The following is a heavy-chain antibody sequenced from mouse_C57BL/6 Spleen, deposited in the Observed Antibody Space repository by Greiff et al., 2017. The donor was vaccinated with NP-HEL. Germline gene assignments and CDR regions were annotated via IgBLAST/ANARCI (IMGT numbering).Heavy chain of an antibody. CDR2: ISSGSSTI. V-gene: IGHV5-17*01. D-gene: IGHD4-1*01. CDR1: GFTFSDYG. CDR3: ARNGLHWAPYGMDY. J-gene: IGHJ4*01. Sequence: EVQVVESGGGLVKPGGSLKLSCAASGFTFSDYGMHWVRQSPEKGLEWVAYISSGSSTIYYADTVKGRFTISRDKAKNSLIMHMTSLRSEATAMYYCARNGLHWAPYGMDYWGQGTSVTVSS.